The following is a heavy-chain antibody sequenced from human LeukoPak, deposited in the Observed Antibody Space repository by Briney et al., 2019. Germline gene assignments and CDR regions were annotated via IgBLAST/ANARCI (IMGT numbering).Heavy chain of an antibody. V-gene: IGHV3-23*01. CDR2: ISGSGGST. Sequence: GGSLRLSCAASGSTFSSYAMSWVRQAPGKGLEWVSAISGSGGSTYYADSVKGRFTISRDNSKNTLYLQMNSLRAEDTAVYYCAKPSSSGWYGGFDYWGQGTLVTVSS. J-gene: IGHJ4*02. CDR3: AKPSSSGWYGGFDY. CDR1: GSTFSSYA. D-gene: IGHD6-19*01.